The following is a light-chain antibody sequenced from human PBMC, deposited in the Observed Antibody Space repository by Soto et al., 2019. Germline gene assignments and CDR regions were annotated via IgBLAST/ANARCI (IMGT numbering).Light chain of an antibody. Sequence: IQMTQSPSSLSASIGDTITISCRASQGISSYLAWYQQKPGKAPKLLIYAASTLQSGVPSRLSGSASGTDFNLTISCLQSEDSATYYCQQYYSYPRTFGQGTKVDIK. CDR1: QGISSY. J-gene: IGKJ1*01. V-gene: IGKV1-8*01. CDR2: AAS. CDR3: QQYYSYPRT.